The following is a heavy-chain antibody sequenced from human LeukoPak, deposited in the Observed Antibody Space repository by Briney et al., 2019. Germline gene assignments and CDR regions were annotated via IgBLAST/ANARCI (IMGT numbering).Heavy chain of an antibody. V-gene: IGHV5-51*01. CDR1: GYIYTSYW. CDR2: IYPGDSDT. J-gene: IGHJ5*02. Sequence: KRGESLKISCNSSGYIYTSYWIGWVRQMPGKGLEWMGIIYPGDSDTRYSPSFQGQVTISAYKSISTAYLQWSSLKASDTAMYCARLGSRHGYNWGDLWGQGTLVSVSS. CDR3: ARLGSRHGYNWGDL. D-gene: IGHD5-24*01.